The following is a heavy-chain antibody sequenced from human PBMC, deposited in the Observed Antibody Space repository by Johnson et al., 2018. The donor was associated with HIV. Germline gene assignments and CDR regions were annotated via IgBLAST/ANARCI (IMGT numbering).Heavy chain of an antibody. Sequence: VQLVESGGGLVQPGGSLRLSCAASGFTFSGYWVYWVRQAPGKGLVWVSRINPDGSSTDYADSVKGRFTISRDNSKNTLYLQMNSLRAEDTAVYYCAKDKSGRYYDSSGYSLDDAFDIWGQGTMVTVSS. CDR2: INPDGSST. CDR1: GFTFSGYW. V-gene: IGHV3-74*01. J-gene: IGHJ3*02. D-gene: IGHD3-22*01. CDR3: AKDKSGRYYDSSGYSLDDAFDI.